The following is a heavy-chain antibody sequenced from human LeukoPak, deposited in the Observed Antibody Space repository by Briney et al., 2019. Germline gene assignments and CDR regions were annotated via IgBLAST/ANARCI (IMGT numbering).Heavy chain of an antibody. D-gene: IGHD3-10*01. CDR3: ARSMVRGVIRWAYYMDV. CDR1: GGSISSYY. CDR2: IYTSGST. V-gene: IGHV4-4*07. J-gene: IGHJ6*03. Sequence: KTSETLSLTCTVSGGSISSYYWSWIRQPAGKGLEWIGRIYTSGSTNYNPSLKSRVTISVDKSKNQFSLKLSSVTAADTAVYYCARSMVRGVIRWAYYMDVWGKGTTLTVSS.